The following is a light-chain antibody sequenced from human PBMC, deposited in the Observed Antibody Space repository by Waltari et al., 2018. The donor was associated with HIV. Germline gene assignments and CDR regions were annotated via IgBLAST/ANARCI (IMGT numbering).Light chain of an antibody. Sequence: NFMLTQPHSVSESPGKTVIISCTGSSGSIAGNYVQWFQQRPGSAPTTVIYENNQRPPWVPDRFAGSIDTSSNSASLTISGLKTDDEADYYCQSYDSNNQGVIGGGTKLTVL. CDR1: SGSIAGNY. CDR3: QSYDSNNQGV. V-gene: IGLV6-57*02. CDR2: ENN. J-gene: IGLJ3*02.